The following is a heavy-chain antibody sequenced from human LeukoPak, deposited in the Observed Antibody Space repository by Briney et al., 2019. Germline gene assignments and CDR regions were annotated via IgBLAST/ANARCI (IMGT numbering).Heavy chain of an antibody. CDR1: GFTFSSYS. CDR3: ASGGLLYCSSTSCPENFDY. D-gene: IGHD2-2*01. J-gene: IGHJ4*02. CDR2: INHSGST. V-gene: IGHV4-34*01. Sequence: GSLRLSCAASGFTFSSYSMNWVRQAPGKGLEWIGEINHSGSTNYNPSLKSRVTISVDTSKNQFSLKLSSVTAADTAVYYCASGGLLYCSSTSCPENFDYWGQGTLVTVSS.